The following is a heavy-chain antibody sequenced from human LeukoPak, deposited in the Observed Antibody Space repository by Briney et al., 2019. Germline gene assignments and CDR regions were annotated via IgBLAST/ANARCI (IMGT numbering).Heavy chain of an antibody. CDR3: AREAAAAPADI. D-gene: IGHD6-13*01. V-gene: IGHV4-59*01. CDR2: IYYSGST. J-gene: IGHJ3*02. Sequence: SETLSLTCTVSGGSISSYYWSWIRQPPGKGLEWIGYIYYSGSTNYNPSLKSRVTISVDTSKNQFSLKLSSVTAADTAVYYCAREAAAAPADIWGQGTMVTVSS. CDR1: GGSISSYY.